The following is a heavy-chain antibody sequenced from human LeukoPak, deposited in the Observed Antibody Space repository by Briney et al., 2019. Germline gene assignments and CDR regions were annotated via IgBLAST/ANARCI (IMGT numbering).Heavy chain of an antibody. V-gene: IGHV3-21*04. CDR1: GFTFSSYS. CDR2: ISSSSSYI. Sequence: GGSLRLSCAASGFTFSSYSMNWVRQAPGKGLEWVSSISSSSSYIYYADSVKGRFTISRDNAKNSLYLQMNSLRVEDTAVYYCARARETEGGLYTSGLYNWFDPWGQGTPVTVSS. J-gene: IGHJ5*02. CDR3: ARARETEGGLYTSGLYNWFDP. D-gene: IGHD6-19*01.